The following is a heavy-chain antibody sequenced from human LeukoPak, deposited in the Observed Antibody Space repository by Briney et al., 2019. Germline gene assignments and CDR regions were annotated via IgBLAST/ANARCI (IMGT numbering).Heavy chain of an antibody. CDR2: INAGNGNT. J-gene: IGHJ4*02. D-gene: IGHD5-18*01. CDR3: ARPGLRGYSYGSFDY. Sequence: ASVKVSCKASGYTLTSYAMHWVRQAPGQRLAWMGWINAGNGNTKYSQKFQGRVTITRDTSASTAYMELSSLRSEDTAVYYCARPGLRGYSYGSFDYWGQGTLVTVSS. V-gene: IGHV1-3*01. CDR1: GYTLTSYA.